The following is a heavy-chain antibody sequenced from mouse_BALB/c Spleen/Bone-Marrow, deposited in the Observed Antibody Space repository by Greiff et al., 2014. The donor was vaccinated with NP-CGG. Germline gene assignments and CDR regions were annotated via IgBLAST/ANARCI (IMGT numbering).Heavy chain of an antibody. Sequence: VQLKESGPELVKPGASVKMSCKASGYTFTSYVMHWVKQKPGQGLEWIGYINPYNDGTKYNEKFKGKATLTSDKSSSTAYMELSSLTSEDSAVHYCARPRQLGLPYYFDYWGQGTTLTVSS. CDR3: ARPRQLGLPYYFDY. D-gene: IGHD3-2*01. CDR2: INPYNDGT. J-gene: IGHJ2*01. V-gene: IGHV1-14*01. CDR1: GYTFTSYV.